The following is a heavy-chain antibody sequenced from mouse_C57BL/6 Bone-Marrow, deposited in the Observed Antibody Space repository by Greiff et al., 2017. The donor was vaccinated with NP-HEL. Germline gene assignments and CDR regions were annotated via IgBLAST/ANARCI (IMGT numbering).Heavy chain of an antibody. V-gene: IGHV1-80*01. Sequence: VQLVESGAELVKPGASVKISCKASGYEFSNYWMNWVKQRPGKGLEWIGQIYPGDGDTNYNGKFKDKATLTADKSYCTAYMQLSRRTSEDSAVYFCARGAYWGQGTLVTVSA. J-gene: IGHJ3*01. CDR1: GYEFSNYW. CDR3: ARGAY. CDR2: IYPGDGDT.